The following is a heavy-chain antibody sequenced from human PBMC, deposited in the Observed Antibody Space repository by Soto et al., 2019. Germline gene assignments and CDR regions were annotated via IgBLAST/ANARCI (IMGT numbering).Heavy chain of an antibody. J-gene: IGHJ6*03. CDR1: GGSISSSSYY. V-gene: IGHV4-39*01. Sequence: PSETLSLTCTVSGGSISSSSYYWGWIRQPPGKGLEWIGSIYYSGSTYYNPSLKSRVTISVDTSKNQFSLKLSAVTAADTAVYYYARGDRPASYYYYMDVWGKGTTVNVSS. CDR2: IYYSGST. D-gene: IGHD2-21*01. CDR3: ARGDRPASYYYYMDV.